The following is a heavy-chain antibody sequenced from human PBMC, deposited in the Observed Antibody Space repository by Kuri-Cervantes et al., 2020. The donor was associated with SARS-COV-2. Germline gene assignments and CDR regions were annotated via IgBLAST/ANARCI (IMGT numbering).Heavy chain of an antibody. CDR1: GFIFSNFA. D-gene: IGHD6-13*01. V-gene: IGHV3-23*01. CDR2: ISGTRGST. CDR3: ARDCSSPYKYYYYYYMDV. J-gene: IGHJ6*03. Sequence: GESLKISCAASGFIFSNFAMNWVRQAPGKGLEWVAVISGTRGSTFYGDSVKGRFTISRDNSKNILYLEMESLRVEDTAMYYCARDCSSPYKYYYYYYMDVWGKGTTVTVSS.